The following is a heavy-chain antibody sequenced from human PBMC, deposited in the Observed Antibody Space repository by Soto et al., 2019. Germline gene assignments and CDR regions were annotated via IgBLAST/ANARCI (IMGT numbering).Heavy chain of an antibody. CDR3: ARSRYYGSGAYTPDDN. CDR1: GYTFTSFY. D-gene: IGHD3-10*01. V-gene: IGHV1-46*03. J-gene: IGHJ4*02. CDR2: INPSGGST. Sequence: QVQLVQSGAEVKKPGASVKISCKASGYTFTSFYMNWVRQAPGQGLEWMGMINPSGGSTSYTQKFQGRATMTRATSTNTVYWELGSLSSDDTAVYYCARSRYYGSGAYTPDDNWGQGTLVIVSS.